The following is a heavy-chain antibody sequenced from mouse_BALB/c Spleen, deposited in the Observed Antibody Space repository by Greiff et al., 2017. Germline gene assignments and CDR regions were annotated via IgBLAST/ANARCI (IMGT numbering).Heavy chain of an antibody. CDR3: ARRDGNYDWFAY. J-gene: IGHJ3*01. V-gene: IGHV3-2*02. Sequence: VQLQQSGPGLVKPSQSLSLTCTVTGYSITSDYAWNWIRQFPGNKLEWMGYISYSGSTSYNPSLKSRISITRDTSKNQFFLQLNSVTTEDTATYYCARRDGNYDWFAYWGQGTLVTVSA. D-gene: IGHD2-1*01. CDR1: GYSITSDYA. CDR2: ISYSGST.